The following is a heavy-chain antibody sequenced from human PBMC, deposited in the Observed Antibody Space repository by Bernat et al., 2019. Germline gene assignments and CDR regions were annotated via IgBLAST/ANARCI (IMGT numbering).Heavy chain of an antibody. CDR1: GFTVSSNY. Sequence: EVQLVETGGGLIQPGGSLRLSCAASGFTVSSNYMSWVRQAPGKGLEWVSVIYSGGSTYYAESVKGRLTISRDNSKNTLYLQMNSLRAEDTAVYYCARDVSIGRDDAFDVWGQGTMVTVSS. D-gene: IGHD6-6*01. V-gene: IGHV3-53*05. J-gene: IGHJ3*01. CDR3: ARDVSIGRDDAFDV. CDR2: IYSGGST.